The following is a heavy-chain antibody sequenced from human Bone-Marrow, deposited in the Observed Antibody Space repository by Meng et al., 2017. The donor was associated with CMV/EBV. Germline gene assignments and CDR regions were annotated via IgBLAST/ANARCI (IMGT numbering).Heavy chain of an antibody. CDR2: IYYSGNT. J-gene: IGHJ6*02. V-gene: IGHV4-39*07. CDR1: GGSISRSSYY. CDR3: AREDTAMVIYYGRDV. Sequence: GSLRLSCTVSGGSISRSSYYWGWIRQPPGKGLEWIGSIYYSGNTYYNPSLKSRVTISVDTSKNQFSLKLSSVTAADTAVYYCAREDTAMVIYYGRDVWGQGNTVNV. D-gene: IGHD5-18*01.